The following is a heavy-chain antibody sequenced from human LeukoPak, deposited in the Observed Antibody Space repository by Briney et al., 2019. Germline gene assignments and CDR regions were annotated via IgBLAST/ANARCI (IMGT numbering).Heavy chain of an antibody. J-gene: IGHJ4*02. V-gene: IGHV3-30*04. D-gene: IGHD3-10*01. Sequence: PGGSLRLSCAASGFTFSSYAMHWVRQAPGKGLEWVAVISYDGSNKYYADSVKGRFTISRDNSKNTLYLQMNSLRAEDTAVYYCAREYRITMVRGGFAADYWGQGTLVTVSS. CDR2: ISYDGSNK. CDR3: AREYRITMVRGGFAADY. CDR1: GFTFSSYA.